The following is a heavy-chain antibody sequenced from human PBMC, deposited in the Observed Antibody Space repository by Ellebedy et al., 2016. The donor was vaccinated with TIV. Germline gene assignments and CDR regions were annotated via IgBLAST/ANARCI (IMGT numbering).Heavy chain of an antibody. CDR1: GGSISGYY. J-gene: IGHJ4*02. CDR3: TRHVYGSGSLY. D-gene: IGHD3-10*01. CDR2: IYFSGRT. V-gene: IGHV4-59*08. Sequence: SETLSLTXTVSGGSISGYYWSRIRQPPGKGLEWIAYIYFSGRTNYNPSLQSRVTISGDTSKNQFPLKLSSVTAADTAVYYCTRHVYGSGSLYWGQGALVTVSS.